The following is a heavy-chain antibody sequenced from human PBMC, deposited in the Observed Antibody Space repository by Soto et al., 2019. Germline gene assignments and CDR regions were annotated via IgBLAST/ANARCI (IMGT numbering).Heavy chain of an antibody. CDR1: GYTFTSYD. Sequence: QVQLVQSGAEVKKPGASVKVSCKASGYTFTSYDINWVRQATGQGLEWMGWINPNSGNTVYAQKFQGRVTMTRNTAISTAYMELSSLRSEDSAVYYCARADSSTWNYIWFDPWGQGTLVTVSS. J-gene: IGHJ5*02. D-gene: IGHD6-13*01. V-gene: IGHV1-8*01. CDR2: INPNSGNT. CDR3: ARADSSTWNYIWFDP.